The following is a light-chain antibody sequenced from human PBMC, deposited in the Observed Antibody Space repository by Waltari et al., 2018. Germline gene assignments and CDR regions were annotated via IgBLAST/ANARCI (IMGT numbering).Light chain of an antibody. CDR1: SAHSSHE. J-gene: IGLJ3*02. Sequence: QLAMTQSPSTTSYTGASVKIPCTLSSAHSSHEIARLLQQPENGPRYLMKVNSDGSHSKGDKIPDRFSGSSSGAEHYLTISSLQSEDEADYYCQTGGHGTWVFGGGTKLTVL. CDR3: QTGGHGTWV. V-gene: IGLV4-69*01. CDR2: VNSDGSH.